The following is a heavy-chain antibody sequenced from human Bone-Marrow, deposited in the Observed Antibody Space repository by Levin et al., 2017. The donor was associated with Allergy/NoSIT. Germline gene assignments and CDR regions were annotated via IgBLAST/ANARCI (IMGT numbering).Heavy chain of an antibody. Sequence: PSETLSLTCTVSGGSISSYYWSWIRQPPGKGLEWIGYIYYSGSTNYNPSLKSRVTISVDTSKNQFSLKLSSVTAADTAVYYCARGPYGLYYFDYWGQGTLVTVSS. V-gene: IGHV4-59*01. D-gene: IGHD4-17*01. CDR2: IYYSGST. CDR1: GGSISSYY. J-gene: IGHJ4*02. CDR3: ARGPYGLYYFDY.